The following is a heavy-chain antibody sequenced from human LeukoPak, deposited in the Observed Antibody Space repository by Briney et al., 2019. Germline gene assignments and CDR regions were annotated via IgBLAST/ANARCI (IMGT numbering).Heavy chain of an antibody. V-gene: IGHV5-51*01. J-gene: IGHJ4*02. CDR3: AIPGDGSGSYCKAQVY. D-gene: IGHD3-10*01. CDR2: IYPSDSET. CDR1: GYRFTSYW. Sequence: GESLKISCKGSGYRFTSYWIGWVRQMPGKGLEWMGIIYPSDSETRYSPSFQGQVTISADKSINTAYLQWSSLKASDTAIYYCAIPGDGSGSYCKAQVYWGQGTLVTVSS.